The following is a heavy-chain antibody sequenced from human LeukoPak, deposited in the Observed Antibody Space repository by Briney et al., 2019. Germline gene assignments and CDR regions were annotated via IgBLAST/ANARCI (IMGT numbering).Heavy chain of an antibody. D-gene: IGHD2-15*01. CDR1: GFTFSSYG. V-gene: IGHV3-23*01. J-gene: IGHJ3*02. Sequence: GGSLRLSCGASGFTFSSYGMSWVRQAPGKGLEWVSTISGSGDRTYYADSVKGRFTISRDNSKNTLYLQINSLRAEDTAVYYCAKATVYCSGGSCYSPHAFDIWGQGTMVTASS. CDR3: AKATVYCSGGSCYSPHAFDI. CDR2: ISGSGDRT.